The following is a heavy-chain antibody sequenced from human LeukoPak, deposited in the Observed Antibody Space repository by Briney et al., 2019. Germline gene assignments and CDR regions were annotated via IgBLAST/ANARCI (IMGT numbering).Heavy chain of an antibody. CDR3: ARITSSSSLGYMDV. D-gene: IGHD6-6*01. CDR2: IYTSGST. V-gene: IGHV4-4*07. J-gene: IGHJ6*03. Sequence: SETLSLTCTVSGGSISSYYWSWIRQSAGKGLEWIGRIYTSGSTNYNPSLKSRVTMSVDTSKNQFSLKLSSVTAADTAVYYCARITSSSSLGYMDVWGKGTTVTVSS. CDR1: GGSISSYY.